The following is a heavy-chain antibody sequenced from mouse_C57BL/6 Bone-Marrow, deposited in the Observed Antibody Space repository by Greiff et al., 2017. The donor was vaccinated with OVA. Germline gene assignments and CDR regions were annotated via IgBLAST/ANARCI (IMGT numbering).Heavy chain of an antibody. CDR2: ISDGGSYT. CDR3: ARGKYDYGSSWDFDV. Sequence: EVKLQESGGGLVKPGGSLKLSCAASGFTFSSYAMSWVRQTPEKRLEWVATISDGGSYTYYPDNVKGRFTISRDNAKNNLYLQMSHLKSADTAMYYCARGKYDYGSSWDFDVWGTGTTVTVSS. D-gene: IGHD1-1*01. J-gene: IGHJ1*03. V-gene: IGHV5-4*03. CDR1: GFTFSSYA.